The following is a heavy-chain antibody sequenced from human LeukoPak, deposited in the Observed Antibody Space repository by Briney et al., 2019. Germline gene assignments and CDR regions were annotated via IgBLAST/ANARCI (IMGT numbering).Heavy chain of an antibody. Sequence: SETLSLTCAVSGGSFSSYYWSWIRQTPEKGLEWIGEINHSGSTNYNPSLKSRVTMSVDTSKNQFSLKLSSVTAADTAVYYCARNYYYGMDVWGQGTTVTVSS. J-gene: IGHJ6*02. V-gene: IGHV4-34*01. CDR1: GGSFSSYY. CDR2: INHSGST. CDR3: ARNYYYGMDV.